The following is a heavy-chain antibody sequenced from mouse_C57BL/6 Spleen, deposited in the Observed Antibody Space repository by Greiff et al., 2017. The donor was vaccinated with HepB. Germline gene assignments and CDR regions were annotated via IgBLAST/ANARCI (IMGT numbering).Heavy chain of an antibody. CDR2: FYPGSGSI. D-gene: IGHD2-4*01. CDR1: GYTFTEYT. V-gene: IGHV1-62-2*01. J-gene: IGHJ1*03. Sequence: QVQLQQSGAELVKPGASVKLSCKASGYTFTEYTIHWVKQRSGQGLEWIGWFYPGSGSIKYNEKFKDKATLTADKSSSTVYMELSRLTSEDSAVYFCARHEGPYYDYDEWYFDVWGTGTTVTVSS. CDR3: ARHEGPYYDYDEWYFDV.